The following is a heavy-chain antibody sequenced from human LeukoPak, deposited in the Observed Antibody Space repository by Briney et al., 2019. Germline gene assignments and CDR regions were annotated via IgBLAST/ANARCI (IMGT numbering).Heavy chain of an antibody. V-gene: IGHV3-33*06. Sequence: GGSLRLSCAASGFTFSSYGMHWVRQAPGKGLEWAAVIWYDGSNKYYADSVKGRFTISRDNSKNTLYLQMNSLRAEDTAVYYCAKSGVSSIAAAGPLDYWGQGTLVTVSS. D-gene: IGHD6-13*01. CDR1: GFTFSSYG. CDR3: AKSGVSSIAAAGPLDY. CDR2: IWYDGSNK. J-gene: IGHJ4*02.